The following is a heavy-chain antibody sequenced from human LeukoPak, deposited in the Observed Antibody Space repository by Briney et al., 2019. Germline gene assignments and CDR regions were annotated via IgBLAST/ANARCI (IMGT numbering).Heavy chain of an antibody. CDR2: INPNSGGT. CDR1: GYTFTGYY. V-gene: IGHV1-2*02. CDR3: ARDKTYYDSSGYYFDY. D-gene: IGHD3-22*01. J-gene: IGHJ4*02. Sequence: GASVKVSCKASGYTFTGYYMHWVRQAPGQGLEWXXXINPNSGGTNYAQKFQGRVTMTRDTSISTAYMELSRLRSDDTAVYYCARDKTYYDSSGYYFDYWGQGTLVTVSS.